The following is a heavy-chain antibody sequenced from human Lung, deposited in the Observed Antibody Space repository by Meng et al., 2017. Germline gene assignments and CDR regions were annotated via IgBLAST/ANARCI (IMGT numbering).Heavy chain of an antibody. D-gene: IGHD4-11*01. CDR1: GGPFIDYY. J-gene: IGHJ4*02. Sequence: VQVQQGGAGRLKPPETLSPTGVVPGGPFIDYYWSWIRQPPGKGLEWIGEINHSGSTNYNPSLESRATISVDTSQNNLSLKLSSVTAADSAVYYCARGPTTMAHDFDYWGQGTLVTVSS. V-gene: IGHV4-34*01. CDR2: INHSGST. CDR3: ARGPTTMAHDFDY.